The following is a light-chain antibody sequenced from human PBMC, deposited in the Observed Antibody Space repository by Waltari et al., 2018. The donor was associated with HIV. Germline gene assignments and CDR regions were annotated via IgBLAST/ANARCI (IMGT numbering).Light chain of an antibody. CDR1: SLRTYY. CDR3: NSRDSSGNSYD. Sequence: SSELTQDPDVSVALGQTVRITCQGDSLRTYYAAWYQQKPGRAPVLVVYDKNNRPAGIPDRFSGSRSGNTASLTITGTQAEDEADYYCNSRDSSGNSYDFGAGTKVSVL. J-gene: IGLJ1*01. V-gene: IGLV3-19*01. CDR2: DKN.